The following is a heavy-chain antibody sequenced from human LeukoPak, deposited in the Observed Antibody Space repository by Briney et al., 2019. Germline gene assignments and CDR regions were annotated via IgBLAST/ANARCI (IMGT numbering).Heavy chain of an antibody. CDR1: GVSFSGYY. CDR2: INHSGST. D-gene: IGHD6-19*01. J-gene: IGHJ5*02. V-gene: IGHV4-34*01. CDR3: ARDPVAHSSGWYRGYNWFDP. Sequence: PSETLSLTCAVYGVSFSGYYWSWIRQPPGKGLEWIGEINHSGSTNYNPSLKSRVTISVDTSKNQFSLKLSSGTAADTAVYYCARDPVAHSSGWYRGYNWFDPWGQGTLVTVSP.